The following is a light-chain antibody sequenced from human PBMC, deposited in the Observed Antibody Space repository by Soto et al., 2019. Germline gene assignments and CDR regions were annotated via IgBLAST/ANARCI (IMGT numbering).Light chain of an antibody. Sequence: EIVMTQSPATLSVSPGERATLSCRASQSVSSNLAWYQQKPGQAPRLLIYGASSRATGIPARFSGSGSGTEFTLTISSLQSEDSAVYYCQQYGSSRTFGQGTKVDIK. CDR1: QSVSSN. CDR3: QQYGSSRT. J-gene: IGKJ1*01. V-gene: IGKV3-15*01. CDR2: GAS.